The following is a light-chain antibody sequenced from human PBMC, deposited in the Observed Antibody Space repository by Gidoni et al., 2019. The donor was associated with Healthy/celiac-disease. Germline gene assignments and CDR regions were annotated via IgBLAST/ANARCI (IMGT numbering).Light chain of an antibody. Sequence: EIVLTQSPATLSLSPGERATLSCRASQSVSSYLAWYQQKPGQAPRLLIYDASNRATCIPARFSGSGSGTDFTLTIISLEPEDFAVYYCQQRSNWPPTFGPGTKVDIK. J-gene: IGKJ3*01. CDR2: DAS. CDR3: QQRSNWPPT. CDR1: QSVSSY. V-gene: IGKV3-11*01.